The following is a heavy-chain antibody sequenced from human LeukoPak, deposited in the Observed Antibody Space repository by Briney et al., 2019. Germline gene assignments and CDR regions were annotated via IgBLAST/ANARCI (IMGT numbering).Heavy chain of an antibody. Sequence: SETLSLTCTVSGGSISNYYWSWIRQPPGKGLEWIGYIYYTGSTSYNPSLKGRVTISVDTSKNQFSLKLSSMSAADTAVYYCARRGEYYDHWGQGTLVTVSS. CDR1: GGSISNYY. CDR3: ARRGEYYDH. CDR2: IYYTGST. D-gene: IGHD3-10*01. J-gene: IGHJ4*02. V-gene: IGHV4-59*01.